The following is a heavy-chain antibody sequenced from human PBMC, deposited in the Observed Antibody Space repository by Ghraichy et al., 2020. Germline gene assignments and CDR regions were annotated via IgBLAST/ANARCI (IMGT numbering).Heavy chain of an antibody. D-gene: IGHD3-10*01. Sequence: GEPLNISCTTSGFTFGDYAMTWFRQAPGKGLEWVGFIRSRTYGGTAEYAASVKGRFTISRDDAESIAYLQMNSLKTDDTAMYYCTREWPEPSYFDYWGQGTLVTVSS. CDR1: GFTFGDYA. J-gene: IGHJ4*02. V-gene: IGHV3-49*03. CDR3: TREWPEPSYFDY. CDR2: IRSRTYGGTA.